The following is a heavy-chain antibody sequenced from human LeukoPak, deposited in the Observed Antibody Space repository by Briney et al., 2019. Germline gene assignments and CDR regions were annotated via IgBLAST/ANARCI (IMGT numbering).Heavy chain of an antibody. CDR3: ARDEAIVVVIPFDI. CDR1: GSTFSSYS. V-gene: IGHV3-21*01. CDR2: ISSSSSYI. D-gene: IGHD3-22*01. J-gene: IGHJ3*02. Sequence: GGSLRLSCAASGSTFSSYSMNWVRQAPGKGLEWVSSISSSSSYIYYADSVKGRFTISRDNAKNSLYLQMNSLRAEDTAVYYCARDEAIVVVIPFDIWGQGTMVTVSS.